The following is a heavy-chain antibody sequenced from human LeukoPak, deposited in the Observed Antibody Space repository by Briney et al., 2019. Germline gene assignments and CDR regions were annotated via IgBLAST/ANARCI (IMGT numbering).Heavy chain of an antibody. CDR1: GFTFSSYA. D-gene: IGHD4-23*01. V-gene: IGHV3-23*01. CDR2: ISGNGGST. CDR3: AKAPGGNFDY. Sequence: PGGSLRLSCAASGFTFSSYAMSWVRQAPGKGLEWVSAISGNGGSTYYADPVKGRFTISRDNSKNTLYLQMNSLRAGDTAVYYCAKAPGGNFDYWGQGTLVTVSS. J-gene: IGHJ4*02.